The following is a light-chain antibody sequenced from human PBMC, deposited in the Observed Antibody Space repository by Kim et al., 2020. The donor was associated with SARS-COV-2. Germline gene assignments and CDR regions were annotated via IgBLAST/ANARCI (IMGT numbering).Light chain of an antibody. J-gene: IGLJ1*01. CDR2: EDV. CDR3: QAWDSSRYV. CDR1: DLGNKF. V-gene: IGLV3-1*01. Sequence: SVSPGQTATIPCSGDDLGNKFVCWYRQKPGQSPVLVMYEDVKRPSGIPERFSGSNSGNTATLPISGTQAMDEAEYYCQAWDSSRYVFGAGTKVTVL.